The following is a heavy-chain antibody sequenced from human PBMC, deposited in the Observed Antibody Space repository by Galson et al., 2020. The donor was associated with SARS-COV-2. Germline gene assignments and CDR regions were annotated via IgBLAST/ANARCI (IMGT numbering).Heavy chain of an antibody. CDR2: IYYSANT. CDR3: ARDEQLYSVAFDI. CDR1: DAPISTSSYY. D-gene: IGHD6-6*01. Sequence: SEPLSLTCTAPDAPISTSSYYWGCIRQPPGKGLEWIGSIYYSANTYHTPSLKSPVTISVDTSTNQFSLKLSSVTAADTAVYYCARDEQLYSVAFDICGHGTMVTVSS. V-gene: IGHV4-39*07. J-gene: IGHJ3*02.